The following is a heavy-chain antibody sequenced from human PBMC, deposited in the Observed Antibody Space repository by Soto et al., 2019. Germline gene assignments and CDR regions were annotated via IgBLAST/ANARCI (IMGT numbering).Heavy chain of an antibody. J-gene: IGHJ4*02. V-gene: IGHV4-34*01. CDR3: ARDRRIAARPLYFDY. D-gene: IGHD6-6*01. CDR1: GGSFSGYY. Sequence: PSETLSLTCAVYGGSFSGYYWSWIRQPPGKGLEWIGEINHSGSTNYNPSLKSRVTISVDTSKNQFSLKLSSVTAADTAVYYCARDRRIAARPLYFDYWGQGPLVPVSS. CDR2: INHSGST.